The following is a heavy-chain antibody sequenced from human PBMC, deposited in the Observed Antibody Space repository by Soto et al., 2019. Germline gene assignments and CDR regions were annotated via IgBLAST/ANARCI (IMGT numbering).Heavy chain of an antibody. J-gene: IGHJ6*02. CDR2: IYYTGNT. CDR1: GGSISSTNYY. CDR3: ARHDFYGSGSYYRKGFYYYFGLAV. V-gene: IGHV4-39*01. D-gene: IGHD3-10*01. Sequence: QVQLQESGPGLVKTSETLSLTCTVSGGSISSTNYYWGWIRQPPGKGLEWLGSIYYTGNTFYNPSLKSRVTLSADTSKTQFSLKVTSVTAADTAVYYCARHDFYGSGSYYRKGFYYYFGLAVWGQGTTVTVSS.